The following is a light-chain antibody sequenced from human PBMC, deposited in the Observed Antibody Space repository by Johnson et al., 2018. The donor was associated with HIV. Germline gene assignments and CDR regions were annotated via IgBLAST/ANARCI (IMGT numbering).Light chain of an antibody. CDR3: GTWDSSLSAYV. V-gene: IGLV1-51*02. CDR2: ENN. CDR1: SSNIGNNY. Sequence: HSVLTQPPSVSAAPGQKVTISCSGSSSNIGNNYVSWYQQLPGTAPKLLIYENNKRPSGIPDRFSGSKSGTSATLDITGLQTGDEADYYCGTWDSSLSAYVFGNGTKVNVL. J-gene: IGLJ1*01.